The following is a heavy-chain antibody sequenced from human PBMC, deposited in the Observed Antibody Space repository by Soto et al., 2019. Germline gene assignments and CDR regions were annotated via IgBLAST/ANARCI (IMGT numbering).Heavy chain of an antibody. CDR3: AHRRWNSDSPAFDI. Sequence: QITLKESGPTLVKPTQTPPLTCTFSGFSLSTSGVGVGWIRQPPGKALEWLALIYWDDDKRYSPSLKSRLTITKDTYKNQVVLTMTNMDPVDTATYYCAHRRWNSDSPAFDIWGQGTMVTVSS. V-gene: IGHV2-5*02. D-gene: IGHD1-7*01. CDR1: GFSLSTSGVG. CDR2: IYWDDDK. J-gene: IGHJ3*02.